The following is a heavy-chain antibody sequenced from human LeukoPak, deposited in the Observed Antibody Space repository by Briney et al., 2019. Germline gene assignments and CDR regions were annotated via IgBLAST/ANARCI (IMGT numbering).Heavy chain of an antibody. CDR1: GGPISSYY. CDR3: ASLLLGSGWYPDAFDT. CDR2: IYYSGST. V-gene: IGHV4-59*01. D-gene: IGHD6-19*01. J-gene: IGHJ3*02. Sequence: SSETLSLTCTVSGGPISSYYWSWIRQPPGKGLEWIGYIYYSGSTNYNPSLKSRVTISVDTSKNQFSLKLSSVTAADTAVYYCASLLLGSGWYPDAFDTWGQGTMVTVSS.